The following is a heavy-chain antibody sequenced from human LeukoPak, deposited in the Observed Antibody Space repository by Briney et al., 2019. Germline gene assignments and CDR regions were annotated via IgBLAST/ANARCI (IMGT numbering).Heavy chain of an antibody. D-gene: IGHD2-2*02. V-gene: IGHV4-59*12. J-gene: IGHJ4*02. Sequence: SETLSLTCTVSGGSISGYYWSWIRQPPGKGLEWIGYIYYSGSTSYNGNTNYNPSLKSRVTILVDKYKNQFSLKLSSVTAADTAVYYCARVPDLYLQRYCSSTSCYTGDAFDIWGQGTLVTVSS. CDR2: IYYSGST. CDR3: ARVPDLYLQRYCSSTSCYTGDAFDI. CDR1: GGSISGYY.